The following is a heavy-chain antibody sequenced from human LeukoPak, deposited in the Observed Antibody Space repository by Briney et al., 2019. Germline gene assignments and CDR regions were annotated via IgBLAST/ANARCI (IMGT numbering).Heavy chain of an antibody. Sequence: PGGSLRLSCPASGFTFSRYPMSWVRPAPGKGLEWVSAISGSGGSTYYADSVKGRFTISRDNSKNTLYLQMNSLRAEDTAVYYCAKVRYSGYDPPYYFDYWGQGTLVTVSS. CDR1: GFTFSRYP. D-gene: IGHD5-12*01. J-gene: IGHJ4*02. V-gene: IGHV3-23*01. CDR3: AKVRYSGYDPPYYFDY. CDR2: ISGSGGST.